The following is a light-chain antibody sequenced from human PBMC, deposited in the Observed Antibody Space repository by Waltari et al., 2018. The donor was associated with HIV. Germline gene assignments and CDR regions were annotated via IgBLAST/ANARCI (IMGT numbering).Light chain of an antibody. CDR1: TGAVTSGYF. CDR2: NTN. J-gene: IGLJ3*02. V-gene: IGLV7-43*01. Sequence: QTVVTQEPSLTVSPGGTVTLTCASSTGAVTSGYFPNWFQQKPGQEPRALIYNTNNRHSWTQARFSGSLLGGKAALTLSGVQPEDEAEYYCLLYYGGAQPWVFGGGTKLTVL. CDR3: LLYYGGAQPWV.